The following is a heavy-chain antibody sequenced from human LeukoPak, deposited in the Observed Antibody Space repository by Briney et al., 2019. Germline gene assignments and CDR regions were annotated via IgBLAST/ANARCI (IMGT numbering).Heavy chain of an antibody. CDR1: GGSISSGGYY. CDR3: ARGGDCTNGVCSDY. CDR2: IYYSGST. J-gene: IGHJ4*02. D-gene: IGHD2-8*01. V-gene: IGHV4-31*03. Sequence: SGTLSLTCTVSGGSISSGGYYWSWIRQHPGKGLEWIGYIYYSGSTYYNPSLKSRVTISVDTSKNQFSLKLSSVTAADTAVYYCARGGDCTNGVCSDYWGQGTLVTVSS.